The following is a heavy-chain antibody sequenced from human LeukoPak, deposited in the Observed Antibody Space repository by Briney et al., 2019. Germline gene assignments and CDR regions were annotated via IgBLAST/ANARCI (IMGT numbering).Heavy chain of an antibody. J-gene: IGHJ1*01. V-gene: IGHV2-5*02. CDR3: ANRLGGSGWNGGYFLP. CDR1: GFSLSTTGVG. Sequence: SGPTQVNPTQTLTLTCTFSGFSLSTTGVGVGWIRRPPGKALEWLALIYWDDAKRYSPSLKSRLTITKDTSKNQVVLTMTNMDPVDTATYYCANRLGGSGWNGGYFLPWGQGTLVTVSS. CDR2: IYWDDAK. D-gene: IGHD6-19*01.